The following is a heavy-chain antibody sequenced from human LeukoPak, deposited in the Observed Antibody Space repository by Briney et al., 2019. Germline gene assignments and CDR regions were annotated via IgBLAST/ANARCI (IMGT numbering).Heavy chain of an antibody. Sequence: GGSLRLSCAASGSTLSTYAMSWVRRTPGKGLECGSAITGVGGTTYYADSVKGRYTISRDNSKNTLYLPMNSLRAEDTAGYYFAKDPPMLRWSFDYWGQGTLVTVSS. V-gene: IGHV3-23*01. CDR3: AKDPPMLRWSFDY. CDR1: GSTLSTYA. J-gene: IGHJ4*02. D-gene: IGHD4-23*01. CDR2: ITGVGGTT.